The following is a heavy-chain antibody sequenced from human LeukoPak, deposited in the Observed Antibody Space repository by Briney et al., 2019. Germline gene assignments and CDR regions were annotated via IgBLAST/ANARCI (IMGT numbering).Heavy chain of an antibody. V-gene: IGHV5-51*01. J-gene: IGHJ4*02. CDR3: ARRGYSYGYFDY. D-gene: IGHD5-18*01. CDR2: IYSGDVDI. Sequence: GQSRKISCKGSGYSFTSDCIGWVRQMPGKGMEWMGIIYSGDVDITYSPSFQGQVTFSAAKSISTAYLQWSSLKDAHTARYFFARRGYSYGYFDYWGQGTLVTVSS. CDR1: GYSFTSDC.